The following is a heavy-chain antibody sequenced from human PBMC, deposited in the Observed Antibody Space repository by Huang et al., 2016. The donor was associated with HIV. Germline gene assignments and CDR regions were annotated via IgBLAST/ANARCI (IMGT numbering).Heavy chain of an antibody. CDR2: NTHSGST. V-gene: IGHV4-34*01. CDR3: ARAPHYGSGSYYY. CDR1: GGSFSGYY. J-gene: IGHJ4*02. Sequence: QVQLHQWGAGLLKPSETLSLTCAVYGGSFSGYYWSWIRQPPGKGLEWIGENTHSGSTNYNPSLKRRVTISEETSKIQFSRKLSSVTAADTAVYYCARAPHYGSGSYYYWGQGTLVTVSS. D-gene: IGHD3-10*01.